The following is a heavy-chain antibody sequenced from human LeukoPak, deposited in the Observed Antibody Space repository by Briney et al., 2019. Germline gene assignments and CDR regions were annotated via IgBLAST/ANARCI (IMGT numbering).Heavy chain of an antibody. CDR1: GFTFSSYG. J-gene: IGHJ3*02. V-gene: IGHV3-33*01. Sequence: PGGSLRLSCAASGFTFSSYGMHWVRQAPGKRLEWVAVIWYDGSNKYYADSVKGRFTISRDNSKNTLYLQMNSLRAEDTAVYYCARGPTDNAFDIWGQGTMVTVSS. D-gene: IGHD2-15*01. CDR2: IWYDGSNK. CDR3: ARGPTDNAFDI.